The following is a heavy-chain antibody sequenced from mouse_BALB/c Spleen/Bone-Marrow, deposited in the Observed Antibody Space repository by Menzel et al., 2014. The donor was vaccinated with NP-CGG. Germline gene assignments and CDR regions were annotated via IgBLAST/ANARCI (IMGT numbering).Heavy chain of an antibody. J-gene: IGHJ3*01. D-gene: IGHD2-1*01. CDR3: ARRGILWYHWFAY. Sequence: VQLQQSGAELVKPGASVKLSCTASGFNIKDTYMHWVKQRPGQGLEWIGRIDPANGNTKYDPKFQGKATITADTSSNTAYLQLSSLTSEDTAVYYCARRGILWYHWFAYWGQGTPVSVSA. CDR1: GFNIKDTY. CDR2: IDPANGNT. V-gene: IGHV14-3*02.